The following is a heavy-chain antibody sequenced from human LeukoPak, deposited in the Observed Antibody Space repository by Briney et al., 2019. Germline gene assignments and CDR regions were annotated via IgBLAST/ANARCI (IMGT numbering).Heavy chain of an antibody. CDR3: AKESGSSWYYFDY. D-gene: IGHD6-13*01. CDR2: IGGSGGDT. Sequence: GGSLRLSCAASGFTFSSYAMSGVRQAPGKGLEWVSTIGGSGGDTYYADSVKGRFTISRDNSKNTLYVLMNSLRAEDTAVYYCAKESGSSWYYFDYWGQGTLVTVSS. J-gene: IGHJ4*02. CDR1: GFTFSSYA. V-gene: IGHV3-23*01.